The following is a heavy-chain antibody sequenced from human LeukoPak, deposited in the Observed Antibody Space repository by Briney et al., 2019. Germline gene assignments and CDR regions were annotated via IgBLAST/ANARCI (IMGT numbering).Heavy chain of an antibody. J-gene: IGHJ4*02. CDR3: ARDRPLKYYYDSSGYYRYPRYFDY. V-gene: IGHV3-66*01. Sequence: GGSLRLSCAASGFTVSSNYMSWVRQAPGKGLEWVSVIYSGGSTYYADSVKGRFTISRDNSKNTLYLQMNSLRAEDTAVYYCARDRPLKYYYDSSGYYRYPRYFDYWGQGTLDTVSS. D-gene: IGHD3-22*01. CDR1: GFTVSSNY. CDR2: IYSGGST.